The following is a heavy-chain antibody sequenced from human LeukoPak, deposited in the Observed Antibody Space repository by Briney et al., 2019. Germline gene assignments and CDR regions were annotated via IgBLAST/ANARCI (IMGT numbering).Heavy chain of an antibody. CDR2: INYSGNT. D-gene: IGHD3-16*01. Sequence: SETLSLTCTVSFGSINSDYWSWIRQPPGKGLEWIGYINYSGNTNSNPSLKSRVTISVDMSKNQFSLKLSSVTAADTAVYFCARHRPGERRFDPWGQGALVTVSS. CDR1: FGSINSDY. V-gene: IGHV4-59*08. CDR3: ARHRPGERRFDP. J-gene: IGHJ5*02.